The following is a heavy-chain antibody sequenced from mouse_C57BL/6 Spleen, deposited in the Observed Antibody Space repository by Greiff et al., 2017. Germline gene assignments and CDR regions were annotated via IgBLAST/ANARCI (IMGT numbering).Heavy chain of an antibody. V-gene: IGHV1-82*01. CDR3: ATPDYDGYFDY. J-gene: IGHJ2*01. Sequence: VQLQQSGPELVKPGASVKISCKASGYAFSSSWMNWVKQRPGKGLEWIGRIYPGDGGTNYNGKFKGKATLTADKSSSPTYMQLRSLTSEDSAVYFYATPDYDGYFDYWGQGTTLTVSS. CDR1: GYAFSSSW. D-gene: IGHD2-4*01. CDR2: IYPGDGGT.